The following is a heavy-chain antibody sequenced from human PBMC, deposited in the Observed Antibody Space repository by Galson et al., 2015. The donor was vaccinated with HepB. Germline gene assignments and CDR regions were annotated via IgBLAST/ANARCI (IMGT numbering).Heavy chain of an antibody. CDR3: ARDEYRPLYSGSYTYYYYYGMDV. J-gene: IGHJ6*02. V-gene: IGHV3-7*03. CDR1: GLTVSSHY. CDR2: IKQDGSEK. Sequence: SLRLSCAVSGLTVSSHYMTWVRQAPGKGLEWVANIKQDGSEKYYVDSVKGRFTISRDNAKDSLYLQMNSLRAEDTAVYYCARDEYRPLYSGSYTYYYYYGMDVWGQGTTVTVSS. D-gene: IGHD1-26*01.